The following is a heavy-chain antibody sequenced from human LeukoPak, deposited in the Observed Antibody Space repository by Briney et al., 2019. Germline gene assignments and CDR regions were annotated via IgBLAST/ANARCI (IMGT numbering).Heavy chain of an antibody. CDR1: GFTFSDYT. V-gene: IGHV3-48*04. CDR3: ARVPSGYTLGYGYYYYYMDV. J-gene: IGHJ6*03. Sequence: GGSLRLSCAVSGFTFSDYTMTWVRQAPGKGLEWVSYISTSSSTICYADSVKGRFTISRDNTKNALYLQMNSLRAEGTAVYYCARVPSGYTLGYGYYYYYMDVWGKGTTVTVSS. CDR2: ISTSSSTI. D-gene: IGHD5-18*01.